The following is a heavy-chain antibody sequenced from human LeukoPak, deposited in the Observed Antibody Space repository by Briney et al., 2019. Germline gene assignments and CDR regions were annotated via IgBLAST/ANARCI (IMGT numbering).Heavy chain of an antibody. V-gene: IGHV1-2*02. CDR1: GYTFTSYA. CDR2: INPDTGAT. Sequence: ASVKVSCKASGYTFTSYAMHWVRQAPGQGLEWMGWINPDTGATDIAQKFQGRVTMTRDTSISAAYMELSRLRSDDTAVYYCTRDHCSYINCYEDYYYGMDVWGQGTTVTVSS. J-gene: IGHJ6*02. D-gene: IGHD2-2*01. CDR3: TRDHCSYINCYEDYYYGMDV.